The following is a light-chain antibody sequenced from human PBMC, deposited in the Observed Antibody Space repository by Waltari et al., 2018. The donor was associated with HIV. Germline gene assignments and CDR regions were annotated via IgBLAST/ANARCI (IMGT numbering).Light chain of an antibody. J-gene: IGKJ2*01. CDR2: GAS. Sequence: EIVLTQSPGTLSLSPGEGATLSCRASQTVDNNYLAWYQHRPGQAPRPLIFGASSRATGIPDRFSASGSGTDFTLTISSLDPSDYALYYCQQYGTSPRTFGQGTRVEIK. CDR3: QQYGTSPRT. CDR1: QTVDNNY. V-gene: IGKV3-20*01.